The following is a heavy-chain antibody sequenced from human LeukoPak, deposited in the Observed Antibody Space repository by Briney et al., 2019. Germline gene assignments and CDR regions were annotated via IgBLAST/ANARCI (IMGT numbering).Heavy chain of an antibody. Sequence: GGSLRLSCAASEFIFSSYSMNWVRQAPGKGLEWVSYITNSGNSKSYADSVKGRFTISRDNTKNSLYLQMNSLRAEDTAVYYCAKEDGATSDYWGQGTLVTVSS. J-gene: IGHJ4*02. V-gene: IGHV3-48*01. CDR1: EFIFSSYS. D-gene: IGHD4-17*01. CDR3: AKEDGATSDY. CDR2: ITNSGNSK.